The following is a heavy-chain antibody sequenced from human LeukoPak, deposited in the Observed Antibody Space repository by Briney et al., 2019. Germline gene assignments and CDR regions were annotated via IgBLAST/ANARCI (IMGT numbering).Heavy chain of an antibody. CDR3: ARSIQWPNDY. V-gene: IGHV3-66*02. Sequence: GVSLRLSSAASGFTINSNYLSWVPHAPGKGREGGTDIYSGGSTYYPDSVKGRFTISSDNSKNTLYLQMTSLSDEDTAVYYCARSIQWPNDYWGQGTLVTVSS. J-gene: IGHJ4*02. CDR2: IYSGGST. D-gene: IGHD6-19*01. CDR1: GFTINSNY.